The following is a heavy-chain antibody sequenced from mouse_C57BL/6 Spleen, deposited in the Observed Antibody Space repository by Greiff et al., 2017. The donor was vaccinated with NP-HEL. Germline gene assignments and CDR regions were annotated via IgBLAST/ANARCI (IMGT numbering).Heavy chain of an antibody. CDR1: GYTFTSYW. J-gene: IGHJ2*01. CDR3: ARGGSAGYVDY. CDR2: IHPNSGST. Sequence: QVQLQQPGAELVKPGASVKLSCKASGYTFTSYWMHWVKQRPGQGLEWIGMIHPNSGSTNYTEKFKSKATLTVDKSSSTAYLQLSSLTSEDSASYYCARGGSAGYVDYWGQGTTLTVSS. D-gene: IGHD6-1*01. V-gene: IGHV1-64*01.